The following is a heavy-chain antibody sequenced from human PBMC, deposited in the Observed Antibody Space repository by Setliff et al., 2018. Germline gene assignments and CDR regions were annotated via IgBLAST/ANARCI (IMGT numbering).Heavy chain of an antibody. CDR2: IYYSGST. CDR3: ARLSGYYFDY. V-gene: IGHV4-39*01. Sequence: SETLSLTCTVSGASISSSRDYWGWVRQPPGKGLEWIGSIYYSGSTYYNPSLKSRVTISVDTSKNQFSLKLGSVTAADTAVFYCARLSGYYFDYGGQGTLVT. J-gene: IGHJ4*02. D-gene: IGHD3-22*01. CDR1: GASISSSRDY.